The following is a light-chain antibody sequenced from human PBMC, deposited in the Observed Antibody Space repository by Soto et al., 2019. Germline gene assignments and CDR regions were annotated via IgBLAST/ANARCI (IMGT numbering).Light chain of an antibody. CDR1: QSVSSTY. J-gene: IGKJ1*01. V-gene: IGKV3-20*01. Sequence: EIVLTQSPGTLSLSPGERATLACRASQSVSSTYLAWYQQKPGQAPRLLIWSASRRTTGIPDRFSGSGSGTDFTLTISRLEPEDFAVYYCQQYNNWPTWTFGQGTKVDIK. CDR3: QQYNNWPTWT. CDR2: SAS.